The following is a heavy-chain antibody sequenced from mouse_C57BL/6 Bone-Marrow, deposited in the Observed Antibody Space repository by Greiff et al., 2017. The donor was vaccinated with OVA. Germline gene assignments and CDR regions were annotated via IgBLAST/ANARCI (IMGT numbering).Heavy chain of an antibody. CDR2: IRNKANNHAT. CDR3: TSTLTGTRAY. V-gene: IGHV6-6*01. Sequence: EVKLMESGGGLVQPGGSMKLSCAASGFTFSDAWMDWVRQSPEKGLEWVAEIRNKANNHATYYAESVKGRFTISRDDSKSSVYLQMNSLRAEDTGIYYCTSTLTGTRAYWGQGTLVTVSA. CDR1: GFTFSDAW. J-gene: IGHJ3*01. D-gene: IGHD4-1*01.